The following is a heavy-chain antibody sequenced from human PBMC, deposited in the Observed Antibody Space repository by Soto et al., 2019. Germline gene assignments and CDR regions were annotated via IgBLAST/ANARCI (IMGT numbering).Heavy chain of an antibody. CDR2: IYSTGNT. CDR3: ARMYGENVDY. Sequence: SETLSLTCTVSGGSISRSSSYWGWIRQPPGKGLEWIGSIYSTGNTLYNPSLKSRVTISVDTSKNQFSLNLSSVTAADTAVYYCARMYGENVDYWGQGTLVTVSS. V-gene: IGHV4-39*01. J-gene: IGHJ4*02. CDR1: GGSISRSSSY. D-gene: IGHD4-17*01.